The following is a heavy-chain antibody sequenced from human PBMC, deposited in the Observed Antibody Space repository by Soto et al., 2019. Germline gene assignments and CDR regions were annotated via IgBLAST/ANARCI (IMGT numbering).Heavy chain of an antibody. CDR1: GYRMSGYG. CDR2: ISAYNGNT. J-gene: IGHJ6*03. Sequence: VPVNRSCKGAGYRMSGYGSSWVRQNNGKGLEWIGWISAYNGNTNYAQKLQGRVTMTTDTSTSTAYMELRSLRSDDTAVYYCARHRYSGYDLPYSYMDFWGKGTTVTVSS. CDR3: ARHRYSGYDLPYSYMDF. D-gene: IGHD5-12*01. V-gene: IGHV1-18*01.